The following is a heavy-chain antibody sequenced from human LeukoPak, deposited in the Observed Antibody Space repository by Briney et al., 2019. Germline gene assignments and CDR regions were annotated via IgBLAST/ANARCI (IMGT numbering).Heavy chain of an antibody. D-gene: IGHD2-2*01. V-gene: IGHV1-2*02. CDR2: LNPNSGGT. CDR3: ARDHGTVPAANSPDY. CDR1: GYTFTDYY. Sequence: GASVKVSFTASGYTFTDYYIHWVRHAPGQGLAWMGWLNPNSGGTDSAQKFQGRVTVTRDTSISTAYMELSSLRSDDTAVYYCARDHGTVPAANSPDYWGQGTLVTVSS. J-gene: IGHJ4*02.